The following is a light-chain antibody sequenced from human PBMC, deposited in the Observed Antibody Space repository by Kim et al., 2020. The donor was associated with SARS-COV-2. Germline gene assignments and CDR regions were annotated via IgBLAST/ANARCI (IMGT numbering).Light chain of an antibody. CDR3: CSYANGGTWV. CDR1: NNDVGSHDL. J-gene: IGLJ3*02. CDR2: GDN. V-gene: IGLV2-23*01. Sequence: GQSITISCSGTNNDVGSHDLVSWYQHHPGSAPKLVIYGDNQRPSGVSSRFSGSKSCNTASLTISGLYPEDEADYYCCSYANGGTWVFGGGTKLTVL.